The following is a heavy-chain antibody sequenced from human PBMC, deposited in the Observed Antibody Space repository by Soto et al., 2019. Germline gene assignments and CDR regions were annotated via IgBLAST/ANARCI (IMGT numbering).Heavy chain of an antibody. D-gene: IGHD6-13*01. CDR2: IYWDDDK. Sequence: QITLKESGPTLVKPTQTLTLTCTFSGFSLSTSGVGVGWIRQPPGKALEWLALIYWDDDKSYSPSLKSRLTLTKDTSKSQVVLTMTNMDTVDTHTYYCAHSGEAAGTVDYWGQGPLVTVSS. J-gene: IGHJ4*02. CDR1: GFSLSTSGVG. CDR3: AHSGEAAGTVDY. V-gene: IGHV2-5*02.